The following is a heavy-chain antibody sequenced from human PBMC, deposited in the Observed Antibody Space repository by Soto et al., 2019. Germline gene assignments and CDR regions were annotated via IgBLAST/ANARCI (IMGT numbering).Heavy chain of an antibody. D-gene: IGHD2-2*01. Sequence: ASVKVSCKASGYTFASYGISWVRQAPGQGLEWVGWISAYNGNSNYAQKYHGRVTMTTDTSTNTAYMEMNSLRSDDTAVYYCARIADCSTTSCSFPSRFHIRGYYYYYGLDVWGQGTTVTVSS. CDR1: GYTFASYG. CDR2: ISAYNGNS. V-gene: IGHV1-18*01. CDR3: ARIADCSTTSCSFPSRFHIRGYYYYYGLDV. J-gene: IGHJ6*02.